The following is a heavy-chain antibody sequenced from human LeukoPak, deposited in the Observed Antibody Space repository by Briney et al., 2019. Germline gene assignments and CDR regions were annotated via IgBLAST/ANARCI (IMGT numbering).Heavy chain of an antibody. D-gene: IGHD3-22*01. Sequence: ASVKVSCKASGYTFTGYYMHWVRQAPGQGLEWMGWINPNSGGTNYAQKFQGRATMTRDTSISTAYMELSRLRSDDTAVYYCARDPAYYDSSGPATRFDPWGQGTLVTVSS. CDR2: INPNSGGT. V-gene: IGHV1-2*02. J-gene: IGHJ5*02. CDR3: ARDPAYYDSSGPATRFDP. CDR1: GYTFTGYY.